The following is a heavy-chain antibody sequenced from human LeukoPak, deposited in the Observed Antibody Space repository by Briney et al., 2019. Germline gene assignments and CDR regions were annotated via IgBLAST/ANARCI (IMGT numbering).Heavy chain of an antibody. CDR3: ARVGPGTGNYMDV. J-gene: IGHJ6*03. Sequence: ASVKVSCKASGGTFSNYAISWVRQAPGQGLEWMGWINTNTGNPTYAQGFTGRFVFSLDTSVSTAYLQISSLKAEDTAVYYCARVGPGTGNYMDVWGKGTTVTVSS. D-gene: IGHD1-1*01. V-gene: IGHV7-4-1*02. CDR2: INTNTGNP. CDR1: GGTFSNYA.